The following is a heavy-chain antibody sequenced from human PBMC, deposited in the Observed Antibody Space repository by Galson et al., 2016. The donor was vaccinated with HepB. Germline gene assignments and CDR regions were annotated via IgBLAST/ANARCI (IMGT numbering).Heavy chain of an antibody. J-gene: IGHJ4*02. CDR2: ISGDGNIK. CDR1: GLTFNNYG. CDR3: TTESHWLTWADF. D-gene: IGHD1-1*01. Sequence: SLRLSCAASGLTFNNYGFHWVRQAPGEGLEWAALISGDGNIKMYAQSVRGRFSISSDDSKNKVYLQMNSLRIEDTAVYYCTTESHWLTWADFWGQGTLVSVSS. V-gene: IGHV3-30*03.